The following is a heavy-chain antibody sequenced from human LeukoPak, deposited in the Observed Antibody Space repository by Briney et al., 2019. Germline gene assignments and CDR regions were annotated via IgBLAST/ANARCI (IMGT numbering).Heavy chain of an antibody. V-gene: IGHV3-48*01. CDR2: TNSGSDSI. J-gene: IGHJ6*02. Sequence: QSGGSLRLSCAASGFTFSNYAMNWVRQAPGKALEWLSFTNSGSDSIHYADSVEGRFIISRDNVKNLLHLQMNNLRAEDTAVYYCARGLSYGSGSYYNRIRYGMDVWGQGTTVTVSS. CDR3: ARGLSYGSGSYYNRIRYGMDV. D-gene: IGHD3-10*01. CDR1: GFTFSNYA.